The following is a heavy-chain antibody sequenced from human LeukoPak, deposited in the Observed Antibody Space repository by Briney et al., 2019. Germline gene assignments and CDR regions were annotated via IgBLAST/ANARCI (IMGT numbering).Heavy chain of an antibody. CDR3: AKDRRIAAAGLYYYGMDV. CDR2: ISGSGGST. D-gene: IGHD6-13*01. Sequence: GGSLRLSCTASGFTFGDYAMSWFRQAQGKGLDWVSPISGSGGSTYYADSVKGRFTISRDNSKNTLYLQMNSLRAEDTAVYYCAKDRRIAAAGLYYYGMDVWGQGTTVTVSS. J-gene: IGHJ6*02. V-gene: IGHV3-23*01. CDR1: GFTFGDYA.